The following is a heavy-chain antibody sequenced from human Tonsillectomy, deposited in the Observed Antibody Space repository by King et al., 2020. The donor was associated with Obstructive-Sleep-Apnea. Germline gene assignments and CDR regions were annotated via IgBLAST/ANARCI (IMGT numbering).Heavy chain of an antibody. D-gene: IGHD3-22*01. CDR2: IYHSGST. CDR1: GYSISRGYY. Sequence: QLQESGPGLVKTSETLSLTCTVSGYSISRGYYWGWIRQPPGKGLAWIWRIYHSGSTYYNPSLKSRFTISVDTSKNQFSLKLSSVTAADTAVYYCARDYYYDSSGYYVDYWGQGTLVTVSS. CDR3: ARDYYYDSSGYYVDY. J-gene: IGHJ4*02. V-gene: IGHV4-38-2*02.